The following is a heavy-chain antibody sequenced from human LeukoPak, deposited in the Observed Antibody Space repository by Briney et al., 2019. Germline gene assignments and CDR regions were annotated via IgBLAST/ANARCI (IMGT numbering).Heavy chain of an antibody. D-gene: IGHD3-22*01. CDR1: GFTFSSYS. CDR2: ISSSSSYI. CDR3: ARGAYYYDSSGYYYDDYYYGMDV. V-gene: IGHV3-21*05. J-gene: IGHJ6*02. Sequence: GGSLRLSCAASGFTFSSYSMNWVRQAPGKGLEWVSYISSSSSYIYYADSVKGRFTISRDNAKNSLYLQMNSLRAEDTAVYYCARGAYYYDSSGYYYDDYYYGMDVWGQGTTVTVSS.